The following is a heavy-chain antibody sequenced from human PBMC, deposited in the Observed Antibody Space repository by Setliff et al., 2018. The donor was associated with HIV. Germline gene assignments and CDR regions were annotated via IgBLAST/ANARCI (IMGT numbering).Heavy chain of an antibody. Sequence: SETLSLTCAVSGGSIRSHSWNWVRQPPGKGLEWIGEIYHSGNTNYNPSLESRVTISVDKSKNHFSLKLTSVTAADTAVYYCARDSMKPREGGNSPYYFDYWGQGTLVTV. D-gene: IGHD1-26*01. V-gene: IGHV4-4*02. CDR1: GGSIRSHS. CDR3: ARDSMKPREGGNSPYYFDY. CDR2: IYHSGNT. J-gene: IGHJ4*02.